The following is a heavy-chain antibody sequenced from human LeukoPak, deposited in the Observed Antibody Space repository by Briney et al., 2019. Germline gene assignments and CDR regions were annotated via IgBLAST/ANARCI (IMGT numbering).Heavy chain of an antibody. J-gene: IGHJ6*02. Sequence: GGSLRLSCAASGFTFSSYAMSWVRQAPGKGLEWVSAISGSGGSTYYADSVKDRFTISRDNSKNTLYLQMNSLRAEDTAVYYCAKRRAPDYGSGSYYNNYYGMDVWGQGTTVTVSS. D-gene: IGHD3-10*01. CDR2: ISGSGGST. V-gene: IGHV3-23*01. CDR3: AKRRAPDYGSGSYYNNYYGMDV. CDR1: GFTFSSYA.